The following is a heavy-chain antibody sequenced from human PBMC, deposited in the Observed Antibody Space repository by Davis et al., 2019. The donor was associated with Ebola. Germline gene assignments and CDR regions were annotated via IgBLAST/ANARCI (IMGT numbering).Heavy chain of an antibody. D-gene: IGHD3-10*01. J-gene: IGHJ4*02. V-gene: IGHV1-69*13. CDR1: GYTFTGYY. Sequence: SVKVSCKASGYTFTGYYMHWVRQAPGQGLEWMGGIIPIFGTANYAQKFQGRVTITADESTSTAYMELSSLRSEDTAVYYCARSEGSYYDYWGQGTLVTVSS. CDR2: IIPIFGTA. CDR3: ARSEGSYYDY.